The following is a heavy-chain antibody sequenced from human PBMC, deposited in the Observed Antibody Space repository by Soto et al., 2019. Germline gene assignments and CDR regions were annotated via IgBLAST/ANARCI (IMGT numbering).Heavy chain of an antibody. V-gene: IGHV4-61*01. CDR2: IYYSGST. J-gene: IGHJ4*02. CDR1: GGSVSSGSYY. Sequence: SETLSLTCTVSGGSVSSGSYYWSWIRQPPGKGLEWIGYIYYSGSTNYNPSLKSRVTISVDTSKNQFSLKLSSVTAADTAVYYCARVGYGDYIEYWGQGTLVTVSS. CDR3: ARVGYGDYIEY. D-gene: IGHD4-17*01.